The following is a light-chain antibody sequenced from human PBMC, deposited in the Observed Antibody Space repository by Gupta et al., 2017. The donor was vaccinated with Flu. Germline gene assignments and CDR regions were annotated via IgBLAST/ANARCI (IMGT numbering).Light chain of an antibody. CDR1: HDISIY. CDR2: TAS. V-gene: IGKV1-16*01. J-gene: IGKJ3*01. CDR3: QQYDRYPFT. Sequence: PSALSASIGDRVTISCRASHDISIYVAWFQQKPGTAPKSLIYTASKLQDGVPSRFSGSGSGTEFTLTINSLQPDDFATYYCQQYDRYPFTFGPGTKVDI.